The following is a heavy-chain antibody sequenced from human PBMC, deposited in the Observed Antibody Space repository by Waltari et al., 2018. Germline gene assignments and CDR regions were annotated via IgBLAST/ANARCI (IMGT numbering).Heavy chain of an antibody. J-gene: IGHJ3*02. D-gene: IGHD3-10*01. CDR3: AREGVIRGAYDAFDI. CDR1: GDSFPSNSAT. V-gene: IGHV6-1*01. CDR2: IYLYSKWSH. Sequence: QVQLRQSGPGLVKHSQTLSLTCAISGDSFPSNSATWNWIRQSPSRGLEWLGRIYLYSKWSHDYATSVQSRITIIPDTSKNQFSLQLTSVSTEDTAVYYCAREGVIRGAYDAFDIWGQGTMVTVSS.